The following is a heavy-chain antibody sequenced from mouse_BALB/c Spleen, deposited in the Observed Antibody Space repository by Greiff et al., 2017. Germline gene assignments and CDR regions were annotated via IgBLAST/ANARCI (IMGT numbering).Heavy chain of an antibody. CDR2: IYPGDGDT. CDR1: GYAFSSYW. J-gene: IGHJ3*01. Sequence: GQLQQSGAELVRPGSSVKISCKASGYAFSSYWMNWVKQRPGQGLEWIGQIYPGDGDTNYNGKFKGKATLTADKSSSTAYMQLSSLTSEDSAVYFCARGEVRREFAYWGQGTLVTVSA. D-gene: IGHD2-14*01. CDR3: ARGEVRREFAY. V-gene: IGHV1-80*01.